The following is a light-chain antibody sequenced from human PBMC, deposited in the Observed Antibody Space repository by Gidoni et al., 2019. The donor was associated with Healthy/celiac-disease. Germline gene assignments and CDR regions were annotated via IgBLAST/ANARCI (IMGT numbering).Light chain of an antibody. CDR2: GAS. V-gene: IGKV4-1*01. J-gene: IGKJ4*01. CDR3: QQYYSTPLT. CDR1: QSVLYSSNNKNY. Sequence: DIVMTQSPDSLAVSLGERAPINCKSSQSVLYSSNNKNYLAWYQQKPGQPPKLLMYGASTRESGVPDRFSGSGSGTDFTLTISSLQAEDVAVYYCQQYYSTPLTFGGGTKVEIK.